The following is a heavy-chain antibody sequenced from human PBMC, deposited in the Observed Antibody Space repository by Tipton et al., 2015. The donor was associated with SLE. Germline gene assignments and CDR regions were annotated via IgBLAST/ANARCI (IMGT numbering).Heavy chain of an antibody. J-gene: IGHJ4*02. CDR2: ISSSGSTI. D-gene: IGHD4-23*01. Sequence: SLRLSCAASGFTFSSYEMKWVRQAPGKGLEWVSYISSSGSTIYYADSVKGRFTISRDNAKNSLYLQMNSLRAEDTAVYYCTTDRPGGLKGYWGQGTLVTVSS. CDR1: GFTFSSYE. CDR3: TTDRPGGLKGY. V-gene: IGHV3-48*03.